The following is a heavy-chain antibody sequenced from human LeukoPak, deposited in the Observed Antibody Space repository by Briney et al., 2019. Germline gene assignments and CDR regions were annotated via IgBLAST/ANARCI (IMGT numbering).Heavy chain of an antibody. CDR2: IYNGGST. D-gene: IGHD6-19*01. V-gene: IGHV3-53*01. J-gene: IGHJ4*02. CDR1: GFTVTSNY. Sequence: GGSLRLSCAASGFTVTSNYMSWVRQAPGKGLEWVSVIYNGGSTFYADSVKGRFTISRDKSKNTLYLQMDSLRAEDTAVYYCARVYSSGWSYWGQGTLVTVSS. CDR3: ARVYSSGWSY.